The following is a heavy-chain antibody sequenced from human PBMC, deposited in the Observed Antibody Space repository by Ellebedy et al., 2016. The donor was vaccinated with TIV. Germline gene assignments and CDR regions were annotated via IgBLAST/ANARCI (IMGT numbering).Heavy chain of an antibody. CDR3: ARDPRAKFSTRWYFDY. J-gene: IGHJ4*02. D-gene: IGHD6-13*01. Sequence: SETLSLTCSVSGYSIGSGYYWAWIRQSPGRGLEWIGSIYQSGNSSYYNPSLRSRVTILADTSKNQFSLELGSLTAADTAVYYCARDPRAKFSTRWYFDYWGQGTLATVSS. CDR1: GYSIGSGYY. CDR2: IYQSGNSS. V-gene: IGHV4-38-2*02.